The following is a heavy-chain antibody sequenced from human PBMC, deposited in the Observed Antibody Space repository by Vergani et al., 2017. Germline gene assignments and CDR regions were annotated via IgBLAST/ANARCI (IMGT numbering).Heavy chain of an antibody. CDR3: VRERGVLLWFGKLSAQSSFDY. J-gene: IGHJ4*02. D-gene: IGHD3-10*01. V-gene: IGHV4-61*02. Sequence: QVQLQESGPGLVKPSQTLSLTCTVSGGSISSGSYYWSWIRQPAGKGLEWIGRIYTSGSTNYNPSLKSRVTISVDTSKNQFSLKLSSVTAADTAVYYCVRERGVLLWFGKLSAQSSFDYWGQGTLVTVSS. CDR2: IYTSGST. CDR1: GGSISSGSYY.